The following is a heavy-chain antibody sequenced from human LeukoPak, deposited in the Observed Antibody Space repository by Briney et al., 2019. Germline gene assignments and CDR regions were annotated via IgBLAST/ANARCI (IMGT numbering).Heavy chain of an antibody. D-gene: IGHD7-27*01. CDR3: ARAPRTGDRHDAFDI. CDR1: GFMFSNLA. CDR2: IRERAGDT. J-gene: IGHJ3*02. V-gene: IGHV3-23*01. Sequence: PGGSLRLSCGASGFMFSNLAMNWVRLAPGMALELVSTIRERAGDTHYADSVKGRFTISRDDSKSTLYLQLDSLRAEDTAVYYCARAPRTGDRHDAFDIWGQGTMVTVSS.